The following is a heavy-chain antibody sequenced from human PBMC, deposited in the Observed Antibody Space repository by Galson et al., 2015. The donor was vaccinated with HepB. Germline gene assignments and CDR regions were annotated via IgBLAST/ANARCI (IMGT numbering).Heavy chain of an antibody. J-gene: IGHJ5*02. Sequence: SVKVSCKASGYTFTSYYMHWVRQAPGQGLEWMGIINPSGGSTSYAQKFQGRVTMTRDTSTSTVYMELSSLRSEDTAVYYCARDSSGYYYWFDPWGQGTLVTVSS. CDR1: GYTFTSYY. CDR2: INPSGGST. D-gene: IGHD3-22*01. CDR3: ARDSSGYYYWFDP. V-gene: IGHV1-46*03.